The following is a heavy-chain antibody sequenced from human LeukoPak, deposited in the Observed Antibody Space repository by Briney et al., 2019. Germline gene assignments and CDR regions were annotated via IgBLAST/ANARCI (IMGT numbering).Heavy chain of an antibody. CDR2: ISSSSRYK. D-gene: IGHD2/OR15-2a*01. CDR1: GCTFSSYS. V-gene: IGHV3-21*01. J-gene: IGHJ6*03. Sequence: GGAVRLSCAACGCTFSSYSMNGVRQAPGKGREWVSSISSSSRYKYFADSVKGRFTISRDNAKNSLYLQMNSLRAEDTAVYYCTSNSCLVYYYYYYMDVWGKGTTVTVSS. CDR3: TSNSCLVYYYYYYMDV.